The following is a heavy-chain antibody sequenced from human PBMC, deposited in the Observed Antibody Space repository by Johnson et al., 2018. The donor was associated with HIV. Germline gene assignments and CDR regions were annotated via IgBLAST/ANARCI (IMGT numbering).Heavy chain of an antibody. CDR2: ISYDGGNK. J-gene: IGHJ3*02. CDR1: GFTFSSYA. CDR3: ARDPYGSGPDVAFDI. Sequence: QVQLVESGGGVVQPGRSLRLSCAASGFTFSSYAMHWVRQAPGKGLEWVAVISYDGGNKYYADSVKGRFTISRDNSKNTLYLQMNSLRAEDTAVYYCARDPYGSGPDVAFDIWGQGTMVTVSS. V-gene: IGHV3-30*04. D-gene: IGHD3-10*01.